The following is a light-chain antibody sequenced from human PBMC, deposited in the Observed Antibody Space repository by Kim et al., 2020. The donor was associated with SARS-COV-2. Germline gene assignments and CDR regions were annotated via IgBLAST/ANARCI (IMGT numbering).Light chain of an antibody. J-gene: IGLJ3*02. CDR3: FSAPDNIGV. CDR1: VVANKY. Sequence: SYELTQPSSVSVSPGQTARITCSGDVVANKYVRWFQRKPGQAPVLMIYKDIKRPSGIPERFSGSSSGTTVTLTITGVQVEDEAEYICFSAPDNIGVFGGG. V-gene: IGLV3-27*01. CDR2: KDI.